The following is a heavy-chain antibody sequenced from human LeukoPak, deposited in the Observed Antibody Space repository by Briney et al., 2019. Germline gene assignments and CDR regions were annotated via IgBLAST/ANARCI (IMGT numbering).Heavy chain of an antibody. V-gene: IGHV1-8*01. CDR1: GYTFTSYD. CDR2: MNPNSGNT. D-gene: IGHD6-13*01. J-gene: IGHJ4*02. Sequence: ASVKVSCKASGYTFTSYDINWVRQATGQGLEWMGWMNPNSGNTGYAQKFQGRVTMTRNTSISTAYMELSSLRSEDTAVYYCAENGGGAAAGLTIFDYWGQGTLVTVSS. CDR3: AENGGGAAAGLTIFDY.